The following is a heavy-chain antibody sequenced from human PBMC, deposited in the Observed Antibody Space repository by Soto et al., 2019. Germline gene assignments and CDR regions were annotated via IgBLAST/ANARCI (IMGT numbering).Heavy chain of an antibody. V-gene: IGHV3-7*01. CDR3: ASVSSHDSSGRRRKARGTNHW. D-gene: IGHD3-22*01. J-gene: IGHJ4*02. CDR1: GFTFSSYW. Sequence: GGSLSLSCAASGFTFSSYWMSWVRQAPGKGLEWVANIKQDGSEKYYVDSVKGRFTISRDNAKNSLYLQMNSLRAEDTAVYYCASVSSHDSSGRRRKARGTNHWWGQGTLVTVSS. CDR2: IKQDGSEK.